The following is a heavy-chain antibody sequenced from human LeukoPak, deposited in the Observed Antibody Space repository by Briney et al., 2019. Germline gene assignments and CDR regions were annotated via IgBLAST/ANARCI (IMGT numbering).Heavy chain of an antibody. CDR2: IYYSGST. CDR3: ARGMVGATNFDY. V-gene: IGHV4-59*01. CDR1: GSSISSYD. Sequence: SETLSLTGTVPGSSISSYDWSWIWQPPGKGLEWIGYIYYSGSTNYNPSLKSRVTISVDTSKNQFSLKLSSVTAADTAVYYCARGMVGATNFDYWGQGTLVTVSS. D-gene: IGHD1-26*01. J-gene: IGHJ4*02.